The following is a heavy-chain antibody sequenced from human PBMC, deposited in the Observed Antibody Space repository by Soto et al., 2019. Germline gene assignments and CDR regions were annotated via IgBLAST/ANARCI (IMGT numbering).Heavy chain of an antibody. CDR2: ISESGDST. CDR1: GFIFGNYM. CDR3: APHVYCSGGSCHYDAFDI. D-gene: IGHD2-15*01. J-gene: IGHJ3*02. Sequence: EVQLLESGGGLVQPGESLRLSCAVSGFIFGNYMMTWVRQAPGKGLEWVSTISESGDSTYYADSVKGRFTISRDSSXXTXXLQMDSLEAEDTAVYYCAPHVYCSGGSCHYDAFDIRGQGTMVTVSS. V-gene: IGHV3-23*01.